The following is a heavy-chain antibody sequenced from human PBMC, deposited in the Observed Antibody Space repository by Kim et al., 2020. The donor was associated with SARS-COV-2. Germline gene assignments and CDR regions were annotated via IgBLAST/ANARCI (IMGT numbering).Heavy chain of an antibody. Sequence: SVKVSCKASGGTFSRNAFSWVRQAPGQGLEWMGGIIPMFDTANYAQRFHGRVTISADESTSTVYLELRSLRSADTALYYCAGGPIFGVVIIKDYYYYNMDVWGQGTTVTV. CDR3: AGGPIFGVVIIKDYYYYNMDV. V-gene: IGHV1-69*13. D-gene: IGHD3-3*01. CDR1: GGTFSRNA. CDR2: IIPMFDTA. J-gene: IGHJ6*02.